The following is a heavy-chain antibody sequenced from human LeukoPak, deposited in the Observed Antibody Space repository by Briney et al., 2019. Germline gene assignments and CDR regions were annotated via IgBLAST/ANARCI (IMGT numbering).Heavy chain of an antibody. Sequence: SETLSLTCAVYGGSFSGYYWSWIRQPPGKGLEWIGEINHSGSTNYNPSLKSRVTISVDTSKNQFSLKLSSVTAADTAVYYCARTNLSIAVAAMMYYFDYWGQGTLVTVSS. J-gene: IGHJ4*02. CDR3: ARTNLSIAVAAMMYYFDY. V-gene: IGHV4-34*01. CDR2: INHSGST. CDR1: GGSFSGYY. D-gene: IGHD6-19*01.